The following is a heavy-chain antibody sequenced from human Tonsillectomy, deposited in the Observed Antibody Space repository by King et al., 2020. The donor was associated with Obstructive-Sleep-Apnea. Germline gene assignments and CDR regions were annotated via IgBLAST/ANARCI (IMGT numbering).Heavy chain of an antibody. Sequence: VQLVESGGGLVQPGGSLRLSCAGSGFTLSDHYMDWVRQAAGKGLEWDGRIREKTNSYTTQYAASVKDRFTISRDDSKNSLYLQMKSLKTEDTAVYYCARYRGGYHAFDIWGQGTMVTVSS. J-gene: IGHJ3*02. CDR3: ARYRGGYHAFDI. CDR1: GFTLSDHY. V-gene: IGHV3-72*01. D-gene: IGHD1-26*01. CDR2: IREKTNSYTT.